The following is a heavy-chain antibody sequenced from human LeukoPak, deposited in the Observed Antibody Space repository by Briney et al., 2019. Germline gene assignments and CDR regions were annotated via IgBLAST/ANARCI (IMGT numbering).Heavy chain of an antibody. CDR2: ISAYNGNT. CDR1: GYTFTGYY. V-gene: IGHV1-18*04. Sequence: ASVKVSCRASGYTFTGYYMHWVRQAPGQGLEWMGWISAYNGNTNYAQKLQGRVTMTTDTSTSTAYMELRSLRSDDTAVYYCARGGVNIAARPGNYYYYGMDVWGQGTTVTVSS. CDR3: ARGGVNIAARPGNYYYYGMDV. D-gene: IGHD6-6*01. J-gene: IGHJ6*02.